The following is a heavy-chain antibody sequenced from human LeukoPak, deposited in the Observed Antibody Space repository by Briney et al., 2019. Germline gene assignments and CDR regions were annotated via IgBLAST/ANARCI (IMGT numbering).Heavy chain of an antibody. Sequence: PSETLSLTCTVSGGSISSYYWSWIRQPPGKGLEWIGYIYYSGSTNYNPSLKSRVTISVDTSKNQFSLKLSSVTAADTAVYYCARHGSSERYFDWFAFDIWGQGTMVTVSS. CDR2: IYYSGST. J-gene: IGHJ3*02. CDR1: GGSISSYY. D-gene: IGHD3-9*01. V-gene: IGHV4-59*08. CDR3: ARHGSSERYFDWFAFDI.